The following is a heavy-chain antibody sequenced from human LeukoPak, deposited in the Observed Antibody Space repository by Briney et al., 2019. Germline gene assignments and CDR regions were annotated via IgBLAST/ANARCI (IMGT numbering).Heavy chain of an antibody. CDR1: GYGFTDYY. D-gene: IGHD6-6*01. CDR3: ARGWQINSSGGFVDP. V-gene: IGHV1-2*02. J-gene: IGHJ5*02. CDR2: INPSSGAT. Sequence: ASVKVSCQASGYGFTDYYVHWIRQAPGQGLEWMGWINPSSGATIYAQKFKGRVTMTRDTFTTTAYMEINSLVSDDTAVYYCARGWQINSSGGFVDPWGQGTLVTVSS.